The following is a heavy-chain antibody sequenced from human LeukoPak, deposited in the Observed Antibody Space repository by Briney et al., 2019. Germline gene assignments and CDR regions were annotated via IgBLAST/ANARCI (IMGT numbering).Heavy chain of an antibody. CDR1: GYSFTNYW. CDR2: IYPSDSDT. Sequence: GESLKISCKGSGYSFTNYWIGWVRQMPGKGLEWMGIIYPSDSDTRYSPSFQGQVSISADKSITTAYLQWGGLKASDTAIYYCARAYSTNFDYWGQGTLVTVSS. J-gene: IGHJ4*02. CDR3: ARAYSTNFDY. V-gene: IGHV5-51*01. D-gene: IGHD2-2*01.